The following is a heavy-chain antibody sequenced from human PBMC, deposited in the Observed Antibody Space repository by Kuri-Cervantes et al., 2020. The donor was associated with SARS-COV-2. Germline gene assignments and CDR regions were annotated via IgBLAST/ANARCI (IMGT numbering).Heavy chain of an antibody. CDR2: IWYDGSNK. Sequence: GGSLRLSCAASGFTFDDYGMSWVRQAPGKGLEWVAVIWYDGSNKYYADSVKGRFTISRDNSKNTLYLQMNSLRAEDTAVYYCARGLTITMIVVVEVGGADYWGQGTLVTVSS. CDR3: ARGLTITMIVVVEVGGADY. D-gene: IGHD3-22*01. J-gene: IGHJ4*02. CDR1: GFTFDDYG. V-gene: IGHV3-33*08.